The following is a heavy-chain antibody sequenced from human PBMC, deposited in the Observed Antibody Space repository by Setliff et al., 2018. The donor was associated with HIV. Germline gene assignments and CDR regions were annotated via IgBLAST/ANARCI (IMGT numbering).Heavy chain of an antibody. CDR3: ARGRKKTLAVSGTRYFDF. V-gene: IGHV4-39*07. D-gene: IGHD6-19*01. Sequence: PSETLSLTCTVSGDSISRRIYYWGWIRQPPGKGLEWIGEITHSGSTTYDPSLKSRITVSVDTSKNQFSLKLTSVTAADMCVYYCARGRKKTLAVSGTRYFDFWGQGTLVTVSS. CDR2: ITHSGST. CDR1: GDSISRRIYY. J-gene: IGHJ4*02.